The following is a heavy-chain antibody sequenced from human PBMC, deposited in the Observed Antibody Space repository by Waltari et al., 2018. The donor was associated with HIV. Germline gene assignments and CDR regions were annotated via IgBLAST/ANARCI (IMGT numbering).Heavy chain of an antibody. V-gene: IGHV5-51*03. J-gene: IGHJ3*02. D-gene: IGHD2-8*01. CDR3: ARVQNGFDI. CDR1: GYTFPIHW. Sequence: EVQLVQSGVEMKKPGEPLRISGKGSGYTFPIHWTGWVRQMPGKGLEWLGVVFPGDSDTRNSPSFQGQVIFSADKSIGTAYLHWSSLKVADTATYYCARVQNGFDIWGQGTRVTVSP. CDR2: VFPGDSDT.